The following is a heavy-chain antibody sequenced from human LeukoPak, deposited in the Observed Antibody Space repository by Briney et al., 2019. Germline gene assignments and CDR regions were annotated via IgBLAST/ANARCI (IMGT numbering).Heavy chain of an antibody. V-gene: IGHV3-23*01. CDR2: ISDSGGKT. D-gene: IGHD2-2*02. Sequence: PGGSLRLSCAASGFTFSSSAMSWVRQAPGKGLEWVSAISDSGGKTYYADSVKGRFTISRDNSRNTLYLHMDSLRAEDTAVYYCAKDRKLYEIWGQGTMVTVSS. J-gene: IGHJ3*02. CDR1: GFTFSSSA. CDR3: AKDRKLYEI.